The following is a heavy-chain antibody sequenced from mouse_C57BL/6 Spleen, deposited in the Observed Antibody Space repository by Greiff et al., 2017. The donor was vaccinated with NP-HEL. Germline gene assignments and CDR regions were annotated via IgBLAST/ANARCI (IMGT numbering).Heavy chain of an antibody. CDR2: IDPSDSYT. D-gene: IGHD3-2*02. J-gene: IGHJ2*01. V-gene: IGHV1-59*01. CDR3: ARGTAQAIYFDY. Sequence: QVQLQQPGAELVRPGTSVKLSCKASGYTFTSYWMHWVKQRPGQGLEWIGVIDPSDSYTNYNQKFKGKATLTVDTSSSTAYMQLSGLTSEDSAVYYCARGTAQAIYFDYWGQGTTLTVSS. CDR1: GYTFTSYW.